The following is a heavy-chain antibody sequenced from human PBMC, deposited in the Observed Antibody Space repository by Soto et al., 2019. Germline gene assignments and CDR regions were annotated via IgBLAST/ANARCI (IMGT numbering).Heavy chain of an antibody. V-gene: IGHV4-4*02. CDR1: GGSISSSNW. CDR2: IYHSGST. D-gene: IGHD3-3*01. Sequence: SETLSLTCAVSGGSISSSNWWSWVRQPPGKGLEWIGEIYHSGSTNYNPSLKSRVTISVDKSKNQFSLKLSSVTAADTAVYYCASFRYDFWSGYYREFDYWGQGTLVTVSS. CDR3: ASFRYDFWSGYYREFDY. J-gene: IGHJ4*02.